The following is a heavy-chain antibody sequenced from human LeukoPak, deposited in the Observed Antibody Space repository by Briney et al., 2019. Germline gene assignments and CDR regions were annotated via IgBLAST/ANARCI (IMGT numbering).Heavy chain of an antibody. D-gene: IGHD6-6*01. V-gene: IGHV3-64D*06. CDR1: GFTFNRFY. CDR2: ISSNGATT. CDR3: VKDRSIAAPNNDFFDS. J-gene: IGHJ4*02. Sequence: GGSLRISCSASGFTFNRFYLHWVRQAPGKGLEFVSHISSNGATTYYADSVKGRSTISRDNSKNTLYLQMSSLRADDTAVYYCVKDRSIAAPNNDFFDSWGQGALVTVSS.